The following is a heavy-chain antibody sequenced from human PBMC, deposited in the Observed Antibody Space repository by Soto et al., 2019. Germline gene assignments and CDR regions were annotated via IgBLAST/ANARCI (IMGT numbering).Heavy chain of an antibody. D-gene: IGHD6-13*01. J-gene: IGHJ4*02. CDR3: AKVVGSSWNGGGWDS. CDR2: ISRSGSTT. V-gene: IGHV3-23*01. CDR1: GFTFSSYA. Sequence: GGSLRLSCAASGFTFSSYAMSWVRQAPVKGLDWVSAISRSGSTTYYADSVKGRFTISRDNSKNTLYLQMNSLRVEDTAVYYCAKVVGSSWNGGGWDSWGQGTPVTVSS.